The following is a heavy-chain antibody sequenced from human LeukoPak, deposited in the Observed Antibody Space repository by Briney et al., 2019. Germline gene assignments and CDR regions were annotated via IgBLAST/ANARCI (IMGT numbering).Heavy chain of an antibody. CDR3: AKVKPPYYYDSSGYYFDY. Sequence: GGSLRLSCAASGFTFSSYAMSWVRQAPGKGLEWVSAISGGGGSTYYADSVKGRFTISRDNSKNTLYLQMNSLRAEDTAVYYCAKVKPPYYYDSSGYYFDYWGQGTLVTVSS. CDR1: GFTFSSYA. J-gene: IGHJ4*02. D-gene: IGHD3-22*01. CDR2: ISGGGGST. V-gene: IGHV3-23*01.